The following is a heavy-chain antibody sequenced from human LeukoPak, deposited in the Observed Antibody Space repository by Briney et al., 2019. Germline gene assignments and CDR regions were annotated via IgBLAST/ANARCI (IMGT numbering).Heavy chain of an antibody. V-gene: IGHV3-48*03. CDR3: ARDSSGWYELYYFYY. CDR2: ISSSGSTI. J-gene: IGHJ4*02. D-gene: IGHD6-19*01. Sequence: GGSLRLSCAASGFTFSSYEMNWVRQAPGKGLEWVSYISSSGSTIYYADSVKGRFTISRDNAKNSLYLQMNSLRAEDTAVYYCARDSSGWYELYYFYYWGQGNLVTVSS. CDR1: GFTFSSYE.